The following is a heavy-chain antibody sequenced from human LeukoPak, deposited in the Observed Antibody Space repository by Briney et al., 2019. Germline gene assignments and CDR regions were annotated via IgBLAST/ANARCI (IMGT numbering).Heavy chain of an antibody. Sequence: SETLSLTCTVSGVSISSISYYWGWIRQPPGKGLEWIGSIYYSCSTYYNPSPKRRLTISVDTSKNQYSLKLSSGAAAVTAVYYCASYSSGCMWGQGTLVTVSS. CDR3: ASYSSGCM. CDR1: GVSISSISYY. J-gene: IGHJ4*02. CDR2: IYYSCST. V-gene: IGHV4-39*01. D-gene: IGHD6-19*01.